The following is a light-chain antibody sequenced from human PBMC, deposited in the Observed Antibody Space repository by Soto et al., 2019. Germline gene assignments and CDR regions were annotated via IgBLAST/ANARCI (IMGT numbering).Light chain of an antibody. V-gene: IGKV3-20*01. Sequence: DRLCVAPGKRVDLGGGASQSVSSSYLAWYQQKPGQAPRLLIYGASSRATGIPDRFSGSGSGTDFALTISRLEPEAFAAYDCPQYGSSPKFRQGTKVDIK. J-gene: IGKJ1*01. CDR2: GAS. CDR1: QSVSSSY. CDR3: PQYGSSPK.